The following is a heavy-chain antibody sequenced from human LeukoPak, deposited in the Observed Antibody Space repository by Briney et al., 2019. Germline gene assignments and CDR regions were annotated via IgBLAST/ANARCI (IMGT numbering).Heavy chain of an antibody. V-gene: IGHV3-48*04. D-gene: IGHD6-19*01. Sequence: GGSLRLSCAASGFTFSRYWMSWVRQAPGKGLEWVSYISSSGSTIYYADSVKGRFTISRDNAKNSLYLQMNSLRAEDTAVYYCARDRRAEWLEYYYYYYMDVWGKGTTATVSS. CDR3: ARDRRAEWLEYYYYYYMDV. CDR2: ISSSGSTI. J-gene: IGHJ6*03. CDR1: GFTFSRYW.